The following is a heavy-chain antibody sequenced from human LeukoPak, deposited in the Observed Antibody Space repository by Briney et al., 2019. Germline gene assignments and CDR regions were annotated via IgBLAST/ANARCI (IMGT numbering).Heavy chain of an antibody. CDR1: GYTFTIYG. Sequence: ASVTVSFKASGYTFTIYGISGVRQAPGQGREWMGWISAYNGNTNYAQKLQGRVTMTTDTSTSTAYMELRSLRSDDTAVYYCARQYDYGDYPLDYWGQGTLVTVSS. CDR2: ISAYNGNT. CDR3: ARQYDYGDYPLDY. V-gene: IGHV1-18*01. J-gene: IGHJ4*02. D-gene: IGHD4-17*01.